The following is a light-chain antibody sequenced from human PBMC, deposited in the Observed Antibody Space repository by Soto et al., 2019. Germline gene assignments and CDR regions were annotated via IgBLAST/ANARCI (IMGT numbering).Light chain of an antibody. CDR1: QTISSW. CDR2: KAS. J-gene: IGKJ1*01. V-gene: IGKV1-5*03. Sequence: DIQMTQSPSTLSGSVGDRVTITCRASQTISSWLAWYQQKPGKAPKLLIYKASTLKSGVPSRFSGSGSETEFTLTISSLQPDDFAPYYCQHYNSYSEAFGQGTKVEL. CDR3: QHYNSYSEA.